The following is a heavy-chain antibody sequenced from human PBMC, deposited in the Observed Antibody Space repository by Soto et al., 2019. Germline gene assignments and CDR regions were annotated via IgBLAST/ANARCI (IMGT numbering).Heavy chain of an antibody. J-gene: IGHJ6*02. D-gene: IGHD6-19*01. CDR3: AKDSAVAGTSPFLYYYYGMDV. CDR2: ISYDGSNK. CDR1: GFTFSSYG. Sequence: QVQLVESGGGVVQPGRSLRLSCAASGFTFSSYGMHWVRQAPGKGLERVAVISYDGSNKYYADSVKGRFTISRDNSKNTLYLQMNSLRAEDTAVYYCAKDSAVAGTSPFLYYYYGMDVWGQGTTVTVSS. V-gene: IGHV3-30*18.